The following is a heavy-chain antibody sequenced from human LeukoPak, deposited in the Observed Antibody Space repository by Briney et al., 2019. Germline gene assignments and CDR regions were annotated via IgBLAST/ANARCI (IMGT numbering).Heavy chain of an antibody. J-gene: IGHJ4*02. CDR3: ARHGVDHGQGSGYYLPDY. D-gene: IGHD3-22*01. V-gene: IGHV5-51*01. CDR1: GYSFTSYW. CDR2: IYPGDSDT. Sequence: GESLKISCKGSGYSFTSYWIGWVRQMPGKGLEWMGIIYPGDSDTRYSPSFQGQVTISADKSISTAYLQWSSLKASDTAMHYCARHGVDHGQGSGYYLPDYWGQGTLVTVSS.